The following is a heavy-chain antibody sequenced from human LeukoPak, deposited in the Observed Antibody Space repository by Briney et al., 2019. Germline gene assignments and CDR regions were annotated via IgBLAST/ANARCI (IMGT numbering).Heavy chain of an antibody. Sequence: PGGSLRLSCAGSGFSFDTYWMHWVRQGPGKGLVWVSHINSAGNIRTYADSVRGRFTISRDNGKNTLYLQMNSLRAEDTAVYYCARGPTNVIVTALPFDYWGQGTLVTVSS. CDR2: INSAGNIR. CDR1: GFSFDTYW. CDR3: ARGPTNVIVTALPFDY. D-gene: IGHD2-21*02. V-gene: IGHV3-74*01. J-gene: IGHJ4*02.